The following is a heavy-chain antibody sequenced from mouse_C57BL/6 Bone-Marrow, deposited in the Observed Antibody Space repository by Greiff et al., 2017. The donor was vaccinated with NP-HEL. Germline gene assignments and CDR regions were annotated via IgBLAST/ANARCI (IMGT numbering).Heavy chain of an antibody. CDR2: ISSGSSTI. V-gene: IGHV5-17*01. CDR3: ARMRGGWYYFDY. J-gene: IGHJ2*01. D-gene: IGHD2-3*01. Sequence: EVQLVESGGGLVKPGGSLKLSCAASGFTFSDYGMHWVRQAPEKGLEWVAYISSGSSTIYYADTVKGRFTISRDNAKNTLFLQMTSLRSEDTAMYYCARMRGGWYYFDYWGQGTTLTVSS. CDR1: GFTFSDYG.